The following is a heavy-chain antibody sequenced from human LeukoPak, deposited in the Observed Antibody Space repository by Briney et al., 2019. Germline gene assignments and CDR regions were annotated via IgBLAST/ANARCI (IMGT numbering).Heavy chain of an antibody. CDR2: LYYSGNT. V-gene: IGHV4-59*08. Sequence: SETLSLTCTVSGGSISSYYWSWVRRPPGKGLEWIGYLYYSGNTNYNPSLKNRVTMSVDTSKSQFSLELSSVTAADTAVYYCGVVKKGYYYYGMDVWGQGTTVTVSS. CDR1: GGSISSYY. CDR3: GVVKKGYYYYGMDV. D-gene: IGHD3-3*01. J-gene: IGHJ6*02.